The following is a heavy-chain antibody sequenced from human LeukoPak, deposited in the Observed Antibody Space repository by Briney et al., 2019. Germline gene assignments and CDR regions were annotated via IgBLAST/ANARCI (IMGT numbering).Heavy chain of an antibody. CDR1: GYTFTSSD. CDR3: AREAADGWFDP. J-gene: IGHJ5*02. CDR2: MNPNSGNT. D-gene: IGHD6-25*01. V-gene: IGHV1-8*03. Sequence: ASVKVSCKASGYTFTSSDINWVRQATGQGLEWMGWMNPNSGNTGYAQKFQGRVTITRNTSISTAYMELSSLRSEDTAVYYCAREAADGWFDPWGQGTLVTVSS.